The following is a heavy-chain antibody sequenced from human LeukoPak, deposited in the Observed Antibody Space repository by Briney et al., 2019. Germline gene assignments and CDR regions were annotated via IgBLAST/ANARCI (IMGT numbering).Heavy chain of an antibody. V-gene: IGHV4-59*12. D-gene: IGHD3-10*01. Sequence: SETLSLTRTVSGGSISNYYWSWIRQPPGEGLEWFGCIYYSGITYYNPSLKSRLTISVDTSKNQFSLKLSSVTAADTAVYYCARVSRGVAQGFDAFDIWGQGTMVTVSS. CDR2: IYYSGIT. J-gene: IGHJ3*02. CDR3: ARVSRGVAQGFDAFDI. CDR1: GGSISNYY.